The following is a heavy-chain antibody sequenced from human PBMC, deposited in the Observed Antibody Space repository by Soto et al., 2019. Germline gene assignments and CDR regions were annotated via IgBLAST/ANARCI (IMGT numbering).Heavy chain of an antibody. CDR2: IYSTGNT. V-gene: IGHV3-53*01. D-gene: IGHD3-10*01. Sequence: EVQLVESGGGLIQPGGSLKLSCAASGFTVGNNYMSWVRQAPGKGLEWVSLIYSTGNTKYADSVKGRFTVSRDNDKNTLYLQMNSLRAEDTAVYYCAKDGRGSGSHYNSFGYWGQGTLVTVSS. CDR3: AKDGRGSGSHYNSFGY. J-gene: IGHJ4*02. CDR1: GFTVGNNY.